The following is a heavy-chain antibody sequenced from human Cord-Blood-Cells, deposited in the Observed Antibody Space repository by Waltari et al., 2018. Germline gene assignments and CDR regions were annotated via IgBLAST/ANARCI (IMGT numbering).Heavy chain of an antibody. CDR2: IYPGDSDT. J-gene: IGHJ6*03. CDR1: GYSFTSYW. Sequence: EVQLVQSGAEVKKPGESLKISCKGSGYSFTSYWIGWVLQMLGKGLEWMGIIYPGDSDTRYSPSFQGQVTIAADKSISTAYLQWSSLKASDTAMYYCARHKTPSYYYYYYMDVWGKGTTVTVSS. CDR3: ARHKTPSYYYYYYMDV. V-gene: IGHV5-51*01.